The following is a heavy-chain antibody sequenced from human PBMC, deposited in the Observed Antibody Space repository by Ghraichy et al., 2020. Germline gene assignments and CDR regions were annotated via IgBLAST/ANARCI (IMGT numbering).Heavy chain of an antibody. J-gene: IGHJ4*02. CDR2: FDPEDGET. V-gene: IGHV1-24*01. CDR3: ATKEGYYGSGSYPPGDY. D-gene: IGHD3-10*01. Sequence: ASVKVSCKVSGYTLTELSMHWVRQAPGKGLEWMGGFDPEDGETIYAQKFQGRVTMTEDTSTDTAYMELSSLRSEDTAVYYCATKEGYYGSGSYPPGDYWGQGTLVTVSS. CDR1: GYTLTELS.